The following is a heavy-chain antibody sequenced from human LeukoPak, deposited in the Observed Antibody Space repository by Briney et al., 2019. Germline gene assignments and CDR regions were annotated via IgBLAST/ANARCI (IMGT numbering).Heavy chain of an antibody. Sequence: GGSLRLSCAASGFTFSNFGISWVRQAPGKGLEWVSGINWNGGSTGYADSVKGRFTISRDNAKNSLYLQMNSLRAEDTALYYCARSRHSYDSSGFPHYWGQGTLVTVSS. V-gene: IGHV3-20*04. CDR1: GFTFSNFG. J-gene: IGHJ4*02. CDR3: ARSRHSYDSSGFPHY. CDR2: INWNGGST. D-gene: IGHD3-22*01.